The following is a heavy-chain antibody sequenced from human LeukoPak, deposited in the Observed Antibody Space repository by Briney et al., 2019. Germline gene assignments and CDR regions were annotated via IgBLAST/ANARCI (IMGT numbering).Heavy chain of an antibody. D-gene: IGHD5-12*01. CDR2: ISGSGGST. J-gene: IGHJ4*02. Sequence: GSLRLSCEASGFTFSAYALSWVRQPPGKGLEWVSSISGSGGSTYYADSVKGRFTSSRDNSKSTLYLQMNSLRAEDTALYSCAKWAGDVTDSSNYYGPLDHWGQGTLVTVSS. V-gene: IGHV3-23*01. CDR1: GFTFSAYA. CDR3: AKWAGDVTDSSNYYGPLDH.